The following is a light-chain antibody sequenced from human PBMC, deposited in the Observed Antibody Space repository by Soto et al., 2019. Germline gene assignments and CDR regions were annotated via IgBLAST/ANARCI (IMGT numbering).Light chain of an antibody. Sequence: QSALTQPRSVSAAPGQKVTISCSGSSANIGSNYVSWYQHLPGTAPKLVIYDSDRRPSEIPDRFSGSKSGTSATLDITGLQTGDEADYYCGAWDGSLSVVLFGGGTKLTVL. CDR1: SANIGSNY. V-gene: IGLV1-51*01. CDR3: GAWDGSLSVVL. CDR2: DSD. J-gene: IGLJ2*01.